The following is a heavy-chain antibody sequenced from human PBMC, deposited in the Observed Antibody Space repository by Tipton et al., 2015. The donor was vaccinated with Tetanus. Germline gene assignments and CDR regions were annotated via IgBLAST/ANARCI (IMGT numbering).Heavy chain of an antibody. D-gene: IGHD3-22*01. Sequence: TLSLTCTVSGGSISSYYCSWVRQPPGKGLEWIGHTHYSGNTNYNSSLWSRVTISVDTSKNQFSLKLSSVTAADTAVFYCARGKDSSNYYMDFDYWGQGTLVTVSS. J-gene: IGHJ4*02. CDR3: ARGKDSSNYYMDFDY. CDR1: GGSISSYY. CDR2: THYSGNT. V-gene: IGHV4-59*12.